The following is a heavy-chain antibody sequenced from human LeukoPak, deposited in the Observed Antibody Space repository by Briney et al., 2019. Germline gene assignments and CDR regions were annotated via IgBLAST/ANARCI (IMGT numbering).Heavy chain of an antibody. CDR3: ARSSSSSDAFDI. CDR2: FDPEDGET. Sequence: GASVKVSCKVSGYTLTELSMHWVRQAPGKGLEWMGGFDPEDGETIYAQKFQGRVTMTEDTSTDTAYMELSSLRSEDMAVYYCARSSSSSDAFDIWGQGTMVTVSS. CDR1: GYTLTELS. V-gene: IGHV1-24*01. D-gene: IGHD6-6*01. J-gene: IGHJ3*02.